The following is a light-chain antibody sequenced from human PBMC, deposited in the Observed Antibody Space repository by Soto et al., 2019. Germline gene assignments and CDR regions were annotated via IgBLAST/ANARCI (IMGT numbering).Light chain of an antibody. CDR1: SFNIGRNT. V-gene: IGLV1-44*01. CDR3: GAWDDSLNVV. Sequence: QSVLTQPPSASGTPGQRVTISCSGSSFNIGRNTVNWYQQVPGTAPKLLIYSNDQRPSGVPDRFSGSKPGTSASLAISGLQSEDEADYYCGAWDDSLNVVFGGGTKLTVL. J-gene: IGLJ2*01. CDR2: SND.